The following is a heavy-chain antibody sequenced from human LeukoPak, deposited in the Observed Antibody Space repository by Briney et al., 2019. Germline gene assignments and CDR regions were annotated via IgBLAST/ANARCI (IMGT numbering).Heavy chain of an antibody. Sequence: PGGSLRLSCAASGFAFSDYYMSWIRQAPGKGLEWVSYISSRGSAIFYADSVKGRFTISRDNARNSLYLQMNSLRAEDTAVYYCARDAYYDFWSGHAYWGQGTLVTVSS. CDR3: ARDAYYDFWSGHAY. CDR2: ISSRGSAI. J-gene: IGHJ4*02. V-gene: IGHV3-11*04. CDR1: GFAFSDYY. D-gene: IGHD3-3*01.